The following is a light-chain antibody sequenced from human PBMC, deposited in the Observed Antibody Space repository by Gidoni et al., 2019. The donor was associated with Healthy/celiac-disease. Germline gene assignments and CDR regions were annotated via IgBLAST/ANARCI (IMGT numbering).Light chain of an antibody. V-gene: IGLV1-40*01. CDR3: QSYDSSLSGVV. CDR2: ANS. CDR1: SSNIGAGYD. Sequence: QSVLTQPPSVSGAPGQRVTISCTGSSSNIGAGYDVHWCQQLPGTAPKLLIYANSHRPSGVPARFSGSKSGTSASLAITGLQAEDEADYYCQSYDSSLSGVVFGGGTTLTVL. J-gene: IGLJ2*01.